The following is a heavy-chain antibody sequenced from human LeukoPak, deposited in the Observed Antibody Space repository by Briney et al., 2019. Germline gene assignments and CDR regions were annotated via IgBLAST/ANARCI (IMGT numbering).Heavy chain of an antibody. Sequence: PSETLSLTCTVSGGSISSYYWSWLRQPAGKGLEWIGRIYTSGRTNYNPSLKSRVTMSVDTSKNQFSLKLSSVTAADTAVYYCARDGTMVRGVIIGVSAFDIWGQGTMVTVSS. V-gene: IGHV4-4*07. CDR1: GGSISSYY. CDR3: ARDGTMVRGVIIGVSAFDI. CDR2: IYTSGRT. D-gene: IGHD3-10*01. J-gene: IGHJ3*02.